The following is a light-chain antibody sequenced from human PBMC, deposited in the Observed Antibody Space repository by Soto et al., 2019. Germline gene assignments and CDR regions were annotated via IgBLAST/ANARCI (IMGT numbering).Light chain of an antibody. CDR2: DVS. CDR1: SSDVGGYNY. J-gene: IGLJ1*01. V-gene: IGLV2-14*01. CDR3: SSYTSSSTLV. Sequence: QSVLTQPASVSGSPGQSITISCTGTSSDVGGYNYVSWYQQHPAKAPKLVIYDVSNRPSGVSNRFSGSKSGNTASLTISGLQAEDEADYYCSSYTSSSTLVFGTGTKLTVL.